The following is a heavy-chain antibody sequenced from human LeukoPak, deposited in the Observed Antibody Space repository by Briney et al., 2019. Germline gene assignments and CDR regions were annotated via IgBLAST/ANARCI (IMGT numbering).Heavy chain of an antibody. J-gene: IGHJ6*03. Sequence: GGSLRLSCTASGFTFSSYWMHWVRQAPGKGLVWVSAISGSGGSTYYADSVKGRFTISRDNSKNTLYLQMNSLRAEDTAVYYCAKTVDTAMVSHYYYYTDVWGKGTTVTVSS. CDR1: GFTFSSYW. CDR3: AKTVDTAMVSHYYYYTDV. V-gene: IGHV3-23*01. D-gene: IGHD5-18*01. CDR2: ISGSGGST.